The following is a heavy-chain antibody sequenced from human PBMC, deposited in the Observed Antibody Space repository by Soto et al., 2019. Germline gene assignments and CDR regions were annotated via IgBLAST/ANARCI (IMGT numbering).Heavy chain of an antibody. Sequence: SETLSLTCTVSGGSISSSSYYWGWIRQPPGKGLEWIGSIYYSGSTYYNPSLKSRVTISVDTSKNQFSLKLSSVTAADTAVYYCARLERLVIAHYGMDVWGQGTTVTVSS. V-gene: IGHV4-39*01. J-gene: IGHJ6*02. CDR2: IYYSGST. CDR1: GGSISSSSYY. CDR3: ARLERLVIAHYGMDV. D-gene: IGHD3-9*01.